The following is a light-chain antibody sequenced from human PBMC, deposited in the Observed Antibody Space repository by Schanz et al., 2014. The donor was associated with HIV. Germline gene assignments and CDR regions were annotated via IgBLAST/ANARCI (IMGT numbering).Light chain of an antibody. CDR2: GNN. Sequence: QSVLTQPPSVSGAPWQRVTISCTGTSSNIGAGYDVHWYQQIPGTAPKLLISGNNNRPSGVPDRFSGSKSGTSASLAITGLQDEDEADYYCAAWDDSLNGAVFGGGTQLTVL. CDR3: AAWDDSLNGAV. J-gene: IGLJ7*01. V-gene: IGLV1-40*01. CDR1: SSNIGAGYD.